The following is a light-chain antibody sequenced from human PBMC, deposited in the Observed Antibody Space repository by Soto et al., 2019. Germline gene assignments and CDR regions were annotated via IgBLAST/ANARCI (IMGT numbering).Light chain of an antibody. CDR2: DAS. CDR3: QQRSNWPPIT. J-gene: IGKJ5*01. Sequence: EIVLTQSPATLSLSAGERATLSCRTSQSVKTLLVWYQQRPGQAPRLLIYDASHRAAGIPARFSGSGFGTDLTLTISSLETEDAAVYYCQQRSNWPPITFGQGTRLEIK. V-gene: IGKV3-11*01. CDR1: QSVKTL.